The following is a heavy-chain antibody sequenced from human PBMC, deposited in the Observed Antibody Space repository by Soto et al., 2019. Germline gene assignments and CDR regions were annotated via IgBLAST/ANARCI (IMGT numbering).Heavy chain of an antibody. CDR2: ISWNSGSI. Sequence: EVQLVESGGGLVQPGRSLRLSCASSGFTFDDYAMHWVRQDPGKGLEWVSGISWNSGSIGYADSVKGRFTISRDNAKNSLYLQMNSRRAEDTALYYCAKDDDAFDIWGQGTMVTVPS. CDR1: GFTFDDYA. V-gene: IGHV3-9*01. CDR3: AKDDDAFDI. J-gene: IGHJ3*02.